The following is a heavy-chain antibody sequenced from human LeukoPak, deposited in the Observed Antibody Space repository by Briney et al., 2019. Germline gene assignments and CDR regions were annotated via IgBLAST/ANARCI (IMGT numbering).Heavy chain of an antibody. J-gene: IGHJ6*02. CDR3: AKDVRWELLGYYYYGMDV. Sequence: GGSLRLSCAASGFTFSSYAMSWVRQAPGKGLEWVSAISGSGGSTYYADSVKGRFTISRDNSKNTLYLQMNSLRAEDTAVYYCAKDVRWELLGYYYYGMDVWGQGTTVTVSS. CDR2: ISGSGGST. CDR1: GFTFSSYA. D-gene: IGHD1-26*01. V-gene: IGHV3-23*01.